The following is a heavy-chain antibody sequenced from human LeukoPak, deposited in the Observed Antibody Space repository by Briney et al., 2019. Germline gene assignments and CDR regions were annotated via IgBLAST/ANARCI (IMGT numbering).Heavy chain of an antibody. J-gene: IGHJ3*02. V-gene: IGHV3-74*01. D-gene: IGHD1-26*01. CDR3: ARVGGSNAFDI. Sequence: PGGSLRLSCAASGFTFSSYWVHWLRQAPEKGLVWVSPINSDGSSTSYADSVKGRFTISRDNAKNTLSLQMNSLRAEDTAVYYCARVGGSNAFDIWGQGTMVIVSS. CDR2: INSDGSST. CDR1: GFTFSSYW.